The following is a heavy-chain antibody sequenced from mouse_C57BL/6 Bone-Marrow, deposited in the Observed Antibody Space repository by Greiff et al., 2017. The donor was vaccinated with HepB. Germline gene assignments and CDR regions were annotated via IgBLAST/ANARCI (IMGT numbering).Heavy chain of an antibody. CDR3: ARVDSNYGFAY. D-gene: IGHD2-5*01. J-gene: IGHJ3*01. V-gene: IGHV5-16*01. Sequence: EVKLVESEGGLVQPGSSMKLSCTASGFTFSDYYMAWVRQVPEKGLEWVANINYDGSSTYYLDSLKSRFIISRDNAKNILYLQMSSLKSEDTATYYCARVDSNYGFAYWGQGTLVTVSA. CDR2: INYDGSST. CDR1: GFTFSDYY.